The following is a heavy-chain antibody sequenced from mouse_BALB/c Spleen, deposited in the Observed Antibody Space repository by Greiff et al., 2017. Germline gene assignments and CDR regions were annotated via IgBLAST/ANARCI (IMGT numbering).Heavy chain of an antibody. CDR1: GYTFTDYE. CDR2: IDPETGGT. Sequence: QVQLKESGAELVRPGASVTLSCKASGYTFTDYEMHWVKQTPVHGLEWIGAIDPETGGTAYNQKFKGKATLTADKSSSTAYMELRSLTSEDSAVYYCTLYSYYFDYWGQGTTLTVSS. D-gene: IGHD1-1*01. J-gene: IGHJ2*01. CDR3: TLYSYYFDY. V-gene: IGHV1-15*01.